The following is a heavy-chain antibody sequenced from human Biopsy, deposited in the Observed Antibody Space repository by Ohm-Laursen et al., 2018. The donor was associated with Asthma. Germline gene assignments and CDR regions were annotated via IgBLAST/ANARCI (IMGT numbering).Heavy chain of an antibody. CDR1: GGTFNTYV. J-gene: IGHJ4*02. CDR2: VNSVFGTT. V-gene: IGHV1-69*01. CDR3: ARKAGSCISRTCYSLDF. Sequence: SSVKVSCKSLGGTFNTYVIGWVRQAPGQGLEWMGGVNSVFGTTTYPQRFQDRVTITADDSTSTVYMELSSLRSEDTAVYYCARKAGSCISRTCYSLDFWGQGTLVTVSS. D-gene: IGHD2-2*01.